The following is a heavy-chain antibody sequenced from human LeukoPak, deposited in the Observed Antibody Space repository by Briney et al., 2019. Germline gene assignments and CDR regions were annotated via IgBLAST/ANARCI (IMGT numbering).Heavy chain of an antibody. D-gene: IGHD1-26*01. V-gene: IGHV3-74*01. J-gene: IGHJ4*02. CDR1: GFTFSSYW. CDR2: INSDGSST. Sequence: PGGSLRLSCAASGFTFSSYWMHWVRQAPGKGLVWVSRINSDGSSTSYADSVKGLFTISRDNAKNTLYLQMSSLRAEDTAVYYCARDLLGNSGSYLRHPNGPPFDYWGQGTLVTVSS. CDR3: ARDLLGNSGSYLRHPNGPPFDY.